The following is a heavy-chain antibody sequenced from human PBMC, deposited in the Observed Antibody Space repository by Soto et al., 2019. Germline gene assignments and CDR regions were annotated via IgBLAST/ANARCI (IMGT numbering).Heavy chain of an antibody. V-gene: IGHV3-30*03. CDR1: GFTFSSYG. D-gene: IGHD3-10*01. J-gene: IGHJ4*02. CDR2: FSYDGSKK. Sequence: SLILSFAAPGFTFSSYGMHWGRPAPGKGLEGGGVFSYDGSKKYYAESVKGRFTIPTDNSKNQLYIKMNSLRAEDTAVYYCARGGRFGELPTDDYFDYWGQGNLVTVYS. CDR3: ARGGRFGELPTDDYFDY.